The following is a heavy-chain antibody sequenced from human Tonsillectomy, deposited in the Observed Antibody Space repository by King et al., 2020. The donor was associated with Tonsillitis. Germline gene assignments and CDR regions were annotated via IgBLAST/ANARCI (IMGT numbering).Heavy chain of an antibody. D-gene: IGHD6-13*01. CDR2: ISGSGGRT. Sequence: QLVQSGGGLVQPGGSLRLSCAASGFTFSSYAMSWVRQAPGKGLEWVSAISGSGGRTYYADSVKGRFTISRDNSKNTLYLQMNSLRAEDPAVYYCAKFPRSSSSWFRYYMDVWGKGTTVTVSS. CDR3: AKFPRSSSSWFRYYMDV. V-gene: IGHV3-23*04. J-gene: IGHJ6*03. CDR1: GFTFSSYA.